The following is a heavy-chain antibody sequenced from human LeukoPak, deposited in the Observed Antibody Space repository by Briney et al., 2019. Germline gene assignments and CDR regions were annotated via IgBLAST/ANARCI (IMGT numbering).Heavy chain of an antibody. CDR1: GYTFTSSG. D-gene: IGHD3-9*01. CDR2: ISDYNGNT. V-gene: IGHV1-18*01. CDR3: ARVQGSDYDILTGYPNWFDP. Sequence: ASVKVSCKASGYTFTSSGISWVRQAPGQGLEWMGWISDYNGNTNYAQKLQGRVTMTTDTSTSTAYMELRSLRSDDTAVYYCARVQGSDYDILTGYPNWFDPWGQGTLVTVSS. J-gene: IGHJ5*02.